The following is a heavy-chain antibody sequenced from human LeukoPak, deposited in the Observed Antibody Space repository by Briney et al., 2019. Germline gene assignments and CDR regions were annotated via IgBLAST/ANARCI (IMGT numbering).Heavy chain of an antibody. CDR2: IYYSGST. J-gene: IGHJ5*02. CDR3: ARGIFGVVIPHNWFDP. CDR1: GGSISSYY. V-gene: IGHV4-59*01. Sequence: PSETLSLTCTVSGGSISSYYWSWIRQPPGKGLEWIGYIYYSGSTNYNPSLKRRVTISVDTSKNQFALKLSSVTAADTAVYYCARGIFGVVIPHNWFDPWGQGTLVTVSS. D-gene: IGHD3-3*01.